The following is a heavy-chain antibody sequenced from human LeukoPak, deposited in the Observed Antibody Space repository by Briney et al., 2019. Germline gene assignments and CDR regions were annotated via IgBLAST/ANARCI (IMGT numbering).Heavy chain of an antibody. CDR3: ARDRPAVVVVPAAIGY. CDR1: GFIFSDYY. Sequence: GGSLRLSCAASGFIFSDYYMSWIRQAPGKGLEWVSYISSSGSTIYYADSVKGRFTISRDNAKNSLYLQMNSLRAEDTAVYYCARDRPAVVVVPAAIGYWGQGTLVTVSS. V-gene: IGHV3-11*01. D-gene: IGHD2-2*01. J-gene: IGHJ4*02. CDR2: ISSSGSTI.